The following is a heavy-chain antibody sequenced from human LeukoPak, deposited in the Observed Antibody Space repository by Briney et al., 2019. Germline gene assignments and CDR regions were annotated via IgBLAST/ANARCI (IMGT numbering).Heavy chain of an antibody. V-gene: IGHV1-8*03. D-gene: IGHD3-9*01. J-gene: IGHJ6*03. CDR1: GYTFTSYD. Sequence: ASVKVSCKASGYTFTSYDINWVRQATGQGLEWMGWMNPNSGNTGYAQKFQGRVTITRNTSISTAYMELSSLRSEGTAVYYCARAVYYDILTGYPNYYYYYMDVWGKGTTVTISS. CDR3: ARAVYYDILTGYPNYYYYYMDV. CDR2: MNPNSGNT.